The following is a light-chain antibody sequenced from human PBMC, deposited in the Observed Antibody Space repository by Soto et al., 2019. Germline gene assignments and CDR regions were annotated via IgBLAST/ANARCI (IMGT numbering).Light chain of an antibody. J-gene: IGKJ3*01. Sequence: EIVLTQSPATLSLSPGERATLSCRASQSVISYLAWYQQKPCQDPSRLIYDASNRATGIPARFSGSGSGTDFTLTISSLEPEDFAVYYYQQRSNGPPLFTFGPGTKVDIK. CDR1: QSVISY. CDR3: QQRSNGPPLFT. CDR2: DAS. V-gene: IGKV3-11*01.